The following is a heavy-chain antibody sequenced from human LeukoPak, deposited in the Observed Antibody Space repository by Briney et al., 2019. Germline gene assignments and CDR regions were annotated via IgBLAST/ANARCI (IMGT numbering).Heavy chain of an antibody. D-gene: IGHD2/OR15-2a*01. CDR1: GFTFSTYW. CDR2: ITPPGDNT. Sequence: GGSLRLSCAASGFTFSTYWMHWIRQVPGKGLVWVSRITPPGDNTNYPDSVRGRFTVSRDNAKNILYLQMNSLRAEDTAVYFGARDLGNKPPADLDAFDLWRQGTMVSVPS. V-gene: IGHV3-74*01. J-gene: IGHJ3*01. CDR3: ARDLGNKPPADLDAFDL.